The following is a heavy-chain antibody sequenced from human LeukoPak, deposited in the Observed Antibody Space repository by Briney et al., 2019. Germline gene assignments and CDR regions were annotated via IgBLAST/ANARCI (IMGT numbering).Heavy chain of an antibody. J-gene: IGHJ3*02. V-gene: IGHV1-69*06. Sequence: GASVKVSCKASGGTFSSYAISWVRQAPGQGLEWMGGIIPIFGTANYAQKFQGRVTITADKSTSTAYMELSSLRSEDTAVYYCARIPNRRVRGVMGAFDIWGQGTMVTVSS. CDR3: ARIPNRRVRGVMGAFDI. CDR1: GGTFSSYA. D-gene: IGHD3-10*01. CDR2: IIPIFGTA.